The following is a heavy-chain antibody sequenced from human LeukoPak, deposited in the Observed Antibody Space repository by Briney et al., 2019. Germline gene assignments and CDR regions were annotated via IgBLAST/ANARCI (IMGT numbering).Heavy chain of an antibody. CDR3: ARDGDIVVVPAAKHYYYYGMDV. D-gene: IGHD2-2*01. V-gene: IGHV4-31*03. Sequence: SETLSLTCTVSGGSISSGGYYWSWIRQHPGKGLEWIGYIYYSGSTNYNPSLKSRVTISVDTSKNQFSLKLSSVTAADTAVYYCARDGDIVVVPAAKHYYYYGMDVWGQGTTVTVSS. J-gene: IGHJ6*02. CDR2: IYYSGST. CDR1: GGSISSGGYY.